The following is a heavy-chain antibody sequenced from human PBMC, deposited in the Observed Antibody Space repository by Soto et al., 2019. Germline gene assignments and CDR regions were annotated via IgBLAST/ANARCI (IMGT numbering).Heavy chain of an antibody. Sequence: EVQLVQSGAEVKEPGESLKISCKGFGYSFTSYWIYWMRQMPGKGLECVGIIYPDDSDIRYSPSFHGHVTISADRSSSTAVLQWSSLKASDTAIYYCARSLYCIGSICYLDNWGGGTRVTVSS. CDR1: GYSFTSYW. CDR3: ARSLYCIGSICYLDN. J-gene: IGHJ4*02. CDR2: IYPDDSDI. D-gene: IGHD2-15*01. V-gene: IGHV5-51*01.